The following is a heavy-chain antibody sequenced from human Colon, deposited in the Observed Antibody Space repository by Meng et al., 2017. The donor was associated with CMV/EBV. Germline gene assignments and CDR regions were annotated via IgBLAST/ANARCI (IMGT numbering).Heavy chain of an antibody. D-gene: IGHD5-24*01. J-gene: IGHJ4*02. Sequence: CAISGESAHNNTVAWNWIRQSPSGGLGWLGRTYYRSKWYYDYALSVKSRITINPDTSKDHFSLQLNSVIPEGTAMYFCARESVGYNCWGQGTLVTVSS. CDR1: GESAHNNTVA. CDR3: ARESVGYNC. CDR2: TYYRSKWYY. V-gene: IGHV6-1*01.